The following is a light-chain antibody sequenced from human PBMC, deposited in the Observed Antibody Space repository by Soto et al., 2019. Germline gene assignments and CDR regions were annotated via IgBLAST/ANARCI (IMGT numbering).Light chain of an antibody. CDR1: EVLSSSY. J-gene: IGKJ2*01. CDR3: QQQGT. CDR2: AAS. V-gene: IGKV3-20*01. Sequence: EIVLTQSPCTLSLSPGERATLSCRASEVLSSSYLVWYQQKPGQAPRLLIYAASRRATGIPDRFSGSGSATEYTLTINTLEPEDFAVYYCQQQGTFGQGTKLEIK.